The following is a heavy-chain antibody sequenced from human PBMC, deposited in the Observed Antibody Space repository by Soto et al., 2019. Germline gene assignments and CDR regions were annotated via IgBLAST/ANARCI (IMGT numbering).Heavy chain of an antibody. CDR1: GFTFSSYD. Sequence: EVQLVESGGGLVQPGGSLRLSCAASGFTFSSYDMHWVRQATGKGLEWVSAIGTAGDTYYPGSVKGRFTISRDNAKNSLYLQMNSLRAEDTAVYYCARGRYSSGWYAPDSLDYWGQGTLVTVSS. CDR3: ARGRYSSGWYAPDSLDY. CDR2: IGTAGDT. D-gene: IGHD6-19*01. J-gene: IGHJ4*02. V-gene: IGHV3-13*01.